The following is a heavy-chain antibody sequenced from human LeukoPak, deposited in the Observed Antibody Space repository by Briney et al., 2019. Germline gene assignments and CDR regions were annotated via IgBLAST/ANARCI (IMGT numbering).Heavy chain of an antibody. Sequence: GGSLRLSCAASGFTFSNYAMHWVRQAPGKGLEWVSGISWNSGSIGYADSVKGRFTISRDNAKNSLYLQMNSLRAEDTAVYYCARGGGASDYWGQGTLVTVSS. CDR2: ISWNSGSI. CDR1: GFTFSNYA. CDR3: ARGGGASDY. D-gene: IGHD2-21*01. J-gene: IGHJ4*02. V-gene: IGHV3-9*01.